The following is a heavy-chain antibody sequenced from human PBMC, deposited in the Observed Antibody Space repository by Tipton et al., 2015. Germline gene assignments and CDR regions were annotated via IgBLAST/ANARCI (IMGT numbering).Heavy chain of an antibody. D-gene: IGHD2-21*01. V-gene: IGHV4-4*02. Sequence: TLSLTCAVSGGSISSSNWWTWVRQPPGKGLEWIGEIYQSGNTNYNPSLKSRVTISADKSKNQFSLNLKSVTAADTAVYYCARRCGGDCYWGYYFDYCGQGTLVNVSS. J-gene: IGHJ4*02. CDR2: IYQSGNT. CDR3: ARRCGGDCYWGYYFDY. CDR1: GGSISSSNW.